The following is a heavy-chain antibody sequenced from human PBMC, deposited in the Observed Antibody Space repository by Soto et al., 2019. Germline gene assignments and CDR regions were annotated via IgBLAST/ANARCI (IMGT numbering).Heavy chain of an antibody. CDR2: ISWNSDNI. D-gene: IGHD7-27*01. J-gene: IGHJ6*02. CDR3: AKDLTLSDYYYFGLDV. V-gene: IGHV3-9*01. Sequence: GGSLRLSCAASGFTFGDYATHWFRQAPGKGLEWVAGISWNSDNIDYADSVKGRFTISRDNAKNSLYLQMNSLRAEDTALYYCAKDLTLSDYYYFGLDVWGQGTTVTVSS. CDR1: GFTFGDYA.